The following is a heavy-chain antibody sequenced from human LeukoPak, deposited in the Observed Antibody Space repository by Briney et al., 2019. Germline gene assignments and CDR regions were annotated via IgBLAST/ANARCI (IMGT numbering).Heavy chain of an antibody. Sequence: GGSLRLSCAASGFTFSSYSMNWVRQAPGKGLEWVSSISSSSSSYVYYAASVKGRFTISRDNAKNSLYLQMNSLRAEDTAVYYCARGDIVVVPAANYYYGMDVWGQGTTVTVSS. J-gene: IGHJ6*02. D-gene: IGHD2-2*01. CDR2: ISSSSSSYV. CDR1: GFTFSSYS. V-gene: IGHV3-21*01. CDR3: ARGDIVVVPAANYYYGMDV.